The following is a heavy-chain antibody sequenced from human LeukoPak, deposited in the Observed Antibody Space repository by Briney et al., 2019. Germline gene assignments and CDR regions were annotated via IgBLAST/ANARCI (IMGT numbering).Heavy chain of an antibody. CDR3: SHSGKYDFWSGTF. CDR1: GHTSDDYT. CDR2: ITRKSYGGTT. V-gene: IGHV3-49*04. J-gene: IGHJ4*02. Sequence: GGSLRLSCTASGHTSDDYTVTWVRQAPGKGLEWVGFITRKSYGGTTEYAASVKGRFTISRDDSKSIAYLEMSSLKTEDTGVYYCSHSGKYDFWSGTFWGRGTLVIVSS. D-gene: IGHD3-3*01.